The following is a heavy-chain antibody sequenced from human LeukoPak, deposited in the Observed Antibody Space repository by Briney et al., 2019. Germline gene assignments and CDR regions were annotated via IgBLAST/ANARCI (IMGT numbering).Heavy chain of an antibody. J-gene: IGHJ3*02. CDR1: GGSFSNYY. D-gene: IGHD1-26*01. CDR2: IYYSGST. Sequence: PSETLSLTCTVSGGSFSNYYWSWIRQPPGKGLEWIGYIYYSGSTNYNPSLKSRVTISVDTSKNQFSLKLSSVTAADTAVYYCARQGIVGAVGAFDIWGQGTMVTVSS. CDR3: ARQGIVGAVGAFDI. V-gene: IGHV4-59*08.